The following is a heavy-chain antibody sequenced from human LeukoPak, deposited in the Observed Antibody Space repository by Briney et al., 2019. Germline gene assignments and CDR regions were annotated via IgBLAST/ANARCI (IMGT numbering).Heavy chain of an antibody. V-gene: IGHV3-33*01. J-gene: IGHJ4*02. D-gene: IGHD6-6*01. Sequence: GGSLRLSCAASGFTFSSYGMHWVRQAPGKGLEWVAVIWYDGSNKYYADSAKGRFTISRDNSKNTLYLQMNSLRAEDTAVYYCARDRGTTSSAGYYFDYWGQGTLVTVSS. CDR1: GFTFSSYG. CDR2: IWYDGSNK. CDR3: ARDRGTTSSAGYYFDY.